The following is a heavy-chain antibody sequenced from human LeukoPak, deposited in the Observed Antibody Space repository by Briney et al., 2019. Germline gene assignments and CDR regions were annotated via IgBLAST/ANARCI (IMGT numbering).Heavy chain of an antibody. V-gene: IGHV4-59*01. CDR1: GGPISSYY. Sequence: SETLSLTCTVSGGPISSYYWSWFRQPPGEGLEWIGYIYYSGSTNYNPSLKSRVTISVDTSKNQFSLKLSSVTAADTAVYYCARGDFTFDIWGQGTMVTVSS. CDR2: IYYSGST. CDR3: ARGDFTFDI. J-gene: IGHJ3*02. D-gene: IGHD3-3*01.